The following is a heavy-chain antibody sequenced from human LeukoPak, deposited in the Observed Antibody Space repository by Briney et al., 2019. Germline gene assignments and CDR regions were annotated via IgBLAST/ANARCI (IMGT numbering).Heavy chain of an antibody. J-gene: IGHJ6*04. D-gene: IGHD5-18*01. CDR2: INPNTGDT. CDR3: ARGGLHTAMLFYHGMDV. CDR1: GYSFTAYY. V-gene: IGHV1-2*04. Sequence: ASVKVSCKASGYSFTAYYLHWVRQAPGQGLEWMGWINPNTGDTNNAHKFQGWVTLTRDASISTAYMEVSGLKSDDTAVYYCARGGLHTAMLFYHGMDVWGKGTTVTVSS.